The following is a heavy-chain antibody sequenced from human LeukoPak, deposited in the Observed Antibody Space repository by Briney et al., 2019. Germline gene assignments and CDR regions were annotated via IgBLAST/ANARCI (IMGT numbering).Heavy chain of an antibody. CDR3: ARATGYNWNYFRDWFDP. CDR1: GGSISSSSYY. Sequence: PSETLSLTCTVSGGSISSSSYYWGWIRQPPGKGLEWIGSIYYSGSTYYNPSLKSRVTISVDTSKNQFSLKLSSVTAADTAVYYCARATGYNWNYFRDWFDPWGQGTLVTVSS. CDR2: IYYSGST. V-gene: IGHV4-39*07. J-gene: IGHJ5*02. D-gene: IGHD1-7*01.